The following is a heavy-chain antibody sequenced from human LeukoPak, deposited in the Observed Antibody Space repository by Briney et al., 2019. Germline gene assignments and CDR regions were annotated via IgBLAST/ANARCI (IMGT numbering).Heavy chain of an antibody. Sequence: PGGSLRLSCAASGFTFTSYWMHWVRQAPGKGLVWVSRVNGDGSTTSYADSVQGRFTISRDNAKNTLHLQMNSLRAEDTAVYYCARGRLLFDYWGQGTLVTVSS. V-gene: IGHV3-74*01. CDR1: GFTFTSYW. CDR2: VNGDGSTT. CDR3: ARGRLLFDY. J-gene: IGHJ4*02. D-gene: IGHD2/OR15-2a*01.